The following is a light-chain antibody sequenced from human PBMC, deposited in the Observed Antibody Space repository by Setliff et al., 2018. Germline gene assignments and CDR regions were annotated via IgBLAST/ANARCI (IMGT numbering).Light chain of an antibody. J-gene: IGKJ4*01. CDR2: DAS. Sequence: AIQLTQSPSSLSASEGDRVSITCRASQGIGNDLTWYQQKPGKPPKLLIYDASTLERGVPSTFSGSGSGTDFTLTIYSLQPEDFATYYCQQSDSYPLTFGGGTKVDIK. CDR1: QGIGND. CDR3: QQSDSYPLT. V-gene: IGKV1-13*02.